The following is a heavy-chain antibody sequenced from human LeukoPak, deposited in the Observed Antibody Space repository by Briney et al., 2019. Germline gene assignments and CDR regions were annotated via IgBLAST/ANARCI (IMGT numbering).Heavy chain of an antibody. V-gene: IGHV1-18*01. J-gene: IGHJ4*02. Sequence: ASVKVSCKASGYTCTSYGISWVRQAPGQALEWMGWIYSYNGNTNYAQKFQGRVTMTTDTSTSIAYMELRCLTSDDTAVYYCARLKNYGDYGYWGQGTLVTVSS. D-gene: IGHD4-17*01. CDR3: ARLKNYGDYGY. CDR1: GYTCTSYG. CDR2: IYSYNGNT.